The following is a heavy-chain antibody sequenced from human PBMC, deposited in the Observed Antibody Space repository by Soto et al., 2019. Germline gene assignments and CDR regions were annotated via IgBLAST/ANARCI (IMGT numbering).Heavy chain of an antibody. CDR2: ISGSGGST. D-gene: IGHD5-18*01. CDR1: GFTFSSYA. CDR3: AKQTLSAMAPFDY. V-gene: IGHV3-23*01. Sequence: EVQLLESGGGLVQPGGSLRLSCAASGFTFSSYAMSWVRQAPGKGLEWVSAISGSGGSTYYADSVKGRFTISRGNSKNTLYLQMNSLRAEDTAVYYCAKQTLSAMAPFDYWGQGTLVTVSS. J-gene: IGHJ4*02.